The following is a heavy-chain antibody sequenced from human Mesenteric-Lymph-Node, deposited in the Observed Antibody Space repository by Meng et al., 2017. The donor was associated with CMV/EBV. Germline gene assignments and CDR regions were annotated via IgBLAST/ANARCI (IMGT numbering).Heavy chain of an antibody. CDR2: ISTSGSTI. V-gene: IGHV3-11*04. CDR3: ARDGGVLYDSSGYPDY. D-gene: IGHD3-22*01. Sequence: GESLKISCAASGFTFSDYYMSWIRQAPGKGLEWVSYISTSGSTIYYADSVKGRFTISRDNAKNSLLLQMNSLRAEDTAVYYCARDGGVLYDSSGYPDYWGQGTLVTVSS. J-gene: IGHJ4*02. CDR1: GFTFSDYY.